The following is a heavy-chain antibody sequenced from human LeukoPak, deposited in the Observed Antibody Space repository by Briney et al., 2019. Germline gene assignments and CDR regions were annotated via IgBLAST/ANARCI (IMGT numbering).Heavy chain of an antibody. Sequence: SETLSPTCTVSGGSISSYYWSWIRQPAGKGLEWIGRIYTSGSTNYNPSLKSRVTMSVDTSKNQFSLKLSSVTAADTAVYYCARTMTNCSSTSCYTFDPWGQGTLVTVSS. V-gene: IGHV4-4*07. CDR1: GGSISSYY. J-gene: IGHJ5*02. CDR2: IYTSGST. D-gene: IGHD2-2*02. CDR3: ARTMTNCSSTSCYTFDP.